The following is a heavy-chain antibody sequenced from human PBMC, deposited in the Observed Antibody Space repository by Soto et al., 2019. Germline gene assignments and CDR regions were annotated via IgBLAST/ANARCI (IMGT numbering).Heavy chain of an antibody. CDR1: GFTFSDYD. CDR2: ITSNSIYK. Sequence: EVQLVESGGGLVKPGGSLRLSCAASGFTFSDYDMTWVRQAPGKGLEWVSSITSNSIYKYSADSLKGRFTISRDNAKNTLFLQINSLRADDSDVYSCAGDLSGGNYYYHGLDVWGQGTTVTISS. V-gene: IGHV3-21*01. CDR3: AGDLSGGNYYYHGLDV. J-gene: IGHJ6*02. D-gene: IGHD1-26*01.